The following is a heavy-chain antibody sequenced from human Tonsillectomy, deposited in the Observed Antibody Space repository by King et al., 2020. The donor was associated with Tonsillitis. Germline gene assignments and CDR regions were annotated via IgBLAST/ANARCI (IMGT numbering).Heavy chain of an antibody. CDR2: ISASGVTT. V-gene: IGHV3-23*01. CDR3: AKDRGQMLGGGAFDI. J-gene: IGHJ3*02. CDR1: GFTFDTYA. D-gene: IGHD3-16*01. Sequence: ESGGGLVQPGGSVRLSCAASGFTFDTYAMTWVRQAPGKGLDGVSSISASGVTTYYAGSVKGRFTISRDNSKNTFFLQMNSLRADDTAVYYCAKDRGQMLGGGAFDIWGQGTLVTVSS.